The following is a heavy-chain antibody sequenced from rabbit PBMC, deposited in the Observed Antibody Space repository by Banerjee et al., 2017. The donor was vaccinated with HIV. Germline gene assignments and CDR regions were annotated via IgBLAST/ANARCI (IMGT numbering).Heavy chain of an antibody. J-gene: IGHJ4*01. V-gene: IGHV1S40*01. Sequence: QSLEESGGDLVKPGASLTLTCTASGFDFTNYYISWFRQAPGKGLEWIACIYVGSGTTYYATWAKGRFTISKTSSTTVTLQMTSLTVADTATYFCARGGYASGFSLWGPALVTVS. CDR3: ARGGYASGFSL. CDR2: IYVGSGTT. D-gene: IGHD5-1*01. CDR1: GFDFTNYY.